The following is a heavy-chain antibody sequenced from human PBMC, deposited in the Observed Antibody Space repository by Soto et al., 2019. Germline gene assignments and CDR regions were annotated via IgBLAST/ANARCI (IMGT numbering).Heavy chain of an antibody. CDR1: GFTFSSYG. D-gene: IGHD1-7*01. CDR2: ISYDGSNK. V-gene: IGHV3-30*18. CDR3: AKDKVRLLTGTGYALDY. Sequence: VGSLRLSCAASGFTFSSYGMHWVRQAPGKGLEWVAVISYDGSNKYYADSVKGRFTISRDNSKNTLYLQMDSLRAEDTAVYYCAKDKVRLLTGTGYALDYWGQGTLVTVSS. J-gene: IGHJ4*02.